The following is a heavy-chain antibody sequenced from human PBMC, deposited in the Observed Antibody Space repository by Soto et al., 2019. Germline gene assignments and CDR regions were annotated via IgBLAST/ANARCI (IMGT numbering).Heavy chain of an antibody. J-gene: IGHJ4*02. V-gene: IGHV3-23*01. CDR3: ARGITIFGVVTPPGY. CDR1: GFTFRSYA. Sequence: PGGSLRLSCAASGFTFRSYAMSWVRQAPGKGLEWVSGISGSGISTHYADSVKGRFTISRDDSKNTLYLQMNSLRAEDTAVYYCARGITIFGVVTPPGYWGQGTLVTVSS. D-gene: IGHD3-3*01. CDR2: ISGSGIST.